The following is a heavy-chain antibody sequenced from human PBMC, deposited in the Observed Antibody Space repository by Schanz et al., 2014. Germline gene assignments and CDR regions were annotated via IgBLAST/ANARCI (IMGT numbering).Heavy chain of an antibody. CDR1: GFTVSSNH. J-gene: IGHJ5*02. Sequence: EGQLAESGGGLVQPGGSLRLSCAVSGFTVSSNHMSWVRQAPGKGLEWVAVIWNNGVTKYYADSVRGRFTISRDNSKNTLYRQMNSLRAEDTAVYYCAKQIHYDILTVTRTWGQGTLVTVSS. CDR2: IWNNGVTK. CDR3: AKQIHYDILTVTRT. V-gene: IGHV3-66*01. D-gene: IGHD3-9*01.